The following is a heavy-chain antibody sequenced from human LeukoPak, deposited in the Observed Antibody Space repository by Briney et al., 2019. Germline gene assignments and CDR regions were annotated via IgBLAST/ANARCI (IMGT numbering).Heavy chain of an antibody. Sequence: SETLSLTCAVYGGSFSGYYWSWIRQPPGKGLEWIGEINHSGSTNYNPSLKSRVTISVDTSKNQFSLKLSSVTAADTAVYYCARFDRSRPGLSDYWGQGTLVTVSS. CDR1: GGSFSGYY. D-gene: IGHD6-6*01. J-gene: IGHJ4*02. CDR3: ARFDRSRPGLSDY. V-gene: IGHV4-34*01. CDR2: INHSGST.